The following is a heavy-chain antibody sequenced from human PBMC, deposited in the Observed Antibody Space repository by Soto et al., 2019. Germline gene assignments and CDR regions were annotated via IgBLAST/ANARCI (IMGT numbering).Heavy chain of an antibody. CDR3: ARPNGIAAAGTGAFDI. CDR2: INHSGST. Sequence: SETLSLTCAVYGGSFSGYYWSWIRQPPGKGLEWIGEINHSGSTNYNPSLKSRVTISVDTSKNQFSLKLSSVTAADTAVYYCARPNGIAAAGTGAFDIWGQGTMVTVSS. CDR1: GGSFSGYY. V-gene: IGHV4-34*01. J-gene: IGHJ3*02. D-gene: IGHD6-13*01.